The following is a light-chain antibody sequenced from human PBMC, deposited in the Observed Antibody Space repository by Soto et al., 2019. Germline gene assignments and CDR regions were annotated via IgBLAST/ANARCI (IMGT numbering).Light chain of an antibody. CDR1: QSVSSGY. V-gene: IGKV3-20*01. CDR2: GAS. J-gene: IGKJ1*01. Sequence: EIVLTQSPGTLSLSPGERATLSCRASQSVSSGYLAWFQQKPGQAPRLLIYGASSRATGVPDRFSGSGSGTDFTLTINRLEPEDFAVYYCQQYGSSPWTFGQGTKVEIK. CDR3: QQYGSSPWT.